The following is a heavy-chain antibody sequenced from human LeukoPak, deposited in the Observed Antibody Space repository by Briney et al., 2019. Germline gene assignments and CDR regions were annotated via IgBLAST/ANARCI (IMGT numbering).Heavy chain of an antibody. V-gene: IGHV4-39*01. CDR3: AGAPAGGSDWLSPFDY. CDR2: IYYSGTT. CDR1: GVSISSTTLY. D-gene: IGHD3-9*01. J-gene: IGHJ4*02. Sequence: SETVSLTCTDPGVSISSTTLYWGWVRQSPGKGLEWIATIYYSGTTYYNPSLKSRVTISVDTSKNQFSLKLTSVTAADTAIYYCAGAPAGGSDWLSPFDYWGQGTLVTVSS.